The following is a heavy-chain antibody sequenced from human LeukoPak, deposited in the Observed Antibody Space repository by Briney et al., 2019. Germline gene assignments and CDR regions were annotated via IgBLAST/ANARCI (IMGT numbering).Heavy chain of an antibody. CDR3: ASVYSSRTYWFDP. J-gene: IGHJ5*02. CDR2: IYYGGSI. CDR1: GGAINSYY. Sequence: KPSETLSLTCIVSGGAINSYYWSWTRQPPGKGLEWIGYIYYGGSISYNPSLKSRATISVDTSKNQLSLKLTSVTAADTAVYYCASVYSSRTYWFDPWGQGTLVTVSS. V-gene: IGHV4-59*01. D-gene: IGHD6-13*01.